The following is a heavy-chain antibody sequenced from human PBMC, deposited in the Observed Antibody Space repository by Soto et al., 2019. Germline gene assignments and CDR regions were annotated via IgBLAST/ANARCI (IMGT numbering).Heavy chain of an antibody. CDR1: GYTFSSQG. Sequence: GGAVNVSCKTSGYTFSSQGSSWVRQAPGQGLEGMGWINPYSGNTHFAQKVQGRVTLTTDPSTSTAYMELRSLTSDDTAMYYCAREMDSGYDHDFDYWGQGTLVTVSS. CDR2: INPYSGNT. D-gene: IGHD5-12*01. J-gene: IGHJ4*02. CDR3: AREMDSGYDHDFDY. V-gene: IGHV1-18*01.